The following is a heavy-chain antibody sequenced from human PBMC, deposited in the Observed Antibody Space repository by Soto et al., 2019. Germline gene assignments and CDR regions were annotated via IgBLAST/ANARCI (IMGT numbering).Heavy chain of an antibody. J-gene: IGHJ4*02. CDR2: ISSSGGLT. CDR3: AKVGFSFDY. D-gene: IGHD3-10*01. V-gene: IGHV3-23*01. CDR1: GFTFTSSA. Sequence: EVQLLESGGRLVLPGGSLRLSCAASGFTFTSSAMNWVRQAPGQGLEWVSGISSSGGLTYYADSVKGRFSISRDNSKNTLYLQMNSLRAEDTAVYYCAKVGFSFDYWGQGTLVTVSS.